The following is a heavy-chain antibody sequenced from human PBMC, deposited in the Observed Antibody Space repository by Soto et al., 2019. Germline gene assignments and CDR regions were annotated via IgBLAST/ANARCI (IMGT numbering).Heavy chain of an antibody. V-gene: IGHV3-23*01. CDR2: ISGSGGST. J-gene: IGHJ2*01. D-gene: IGHD4-17*01. Sequence: EVQLLEAGGGLVQPGESLRLSCAASGFTFSSYAMNWVRQAPGKGLEWVSAISGSGGSTYYADCVKGRFSISRDNSKNTLYLQMNSLRAEDTAVYYCARRTVGWYFDLWGRGTLVTVSS. CDR3: ARRTVGWYFDL. CDR1: GFTFSSYA.